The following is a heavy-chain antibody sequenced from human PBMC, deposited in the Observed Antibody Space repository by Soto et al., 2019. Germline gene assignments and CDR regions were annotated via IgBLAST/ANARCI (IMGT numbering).Heavy chain of an antibody. Sequence: ASVKVSCKASGYTFTSYAMHWVRQAPGQRLEWMGWINAGNGNTKYSQKFQGRVTITRDTSASTAYMELSSLRSEDTAVYYCARDIVVVPAATTSMFDPWGQGTLVTVSS. V-gene: IGHV1-3*01. J-gene: IGHJ5*02. CDR3: ARDIVVVPAATTSMFDP. CDR2: INAGNGNT. D-gene: IGHD2-2*01. CDR1: GYTFTSYA.